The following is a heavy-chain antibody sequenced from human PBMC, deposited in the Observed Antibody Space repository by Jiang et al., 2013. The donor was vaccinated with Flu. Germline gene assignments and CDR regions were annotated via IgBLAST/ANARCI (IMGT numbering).Heavy chain of an antibody. Sequence: GSGLVKPSETLSLTCTVSGGSISSYYWNWIRQPPGKGLEWIGYIYYSGTTNYNPSLKSRVTMSLDSSKSRFSLRLSSVTAADTAVYYCVRDEYSNPRVFYYWGQGTLVTVSS. CDR1: GGSISSYY. D-gene: IGHD4-11*01. V-gene: IGHV4-59*01. J-gene: IGHJ4*02. CDR3: VRDEYSNPRVFYY. CDR2: IYYSGTT.